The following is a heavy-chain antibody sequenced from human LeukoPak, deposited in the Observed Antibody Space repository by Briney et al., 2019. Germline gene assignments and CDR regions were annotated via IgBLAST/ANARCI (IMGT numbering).Heavy chain of an antibody. CDR2: IYYSVST. J-gene: IGHJ5*02. CDR3: ARAYGGYSSSPYNWLDP. Sequence: ASHTLSLTCTVSGGSISSHHWIWIRQSPGKALEWVGYIYYSVSTNYNTSLKSRVTISLDTSQNQFSLKLISVTAADTAVYYCARAYGGYSSSPYNWLDPWGQGTLVTVSS. D-gene: IGHD6-6*01. CDR1: GGSISSHH. V-gene: IGHV4-59*11.